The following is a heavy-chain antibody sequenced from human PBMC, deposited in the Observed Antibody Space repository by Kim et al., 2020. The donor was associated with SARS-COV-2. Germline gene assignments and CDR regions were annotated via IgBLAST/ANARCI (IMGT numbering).Heavy chain of an antibody. D-gene: IGHD6-13*01. CDR1: GGSISSYY. CDR2: IYYSGST. V-gene: IGHV4-59*08. Sequence: SETLSLTCTVSGGSISSYYWSWIRQPPGKGLEWIGYIYYSGSTNYNPSLKSRVTISVDTSKNQFSLKLSSVTAADTAVYYCARQVAAAGMNFDYWGQGTLVTVSS. J-gene: IGHJ4*02. CDR3: ARQVAAAGMNFDY.